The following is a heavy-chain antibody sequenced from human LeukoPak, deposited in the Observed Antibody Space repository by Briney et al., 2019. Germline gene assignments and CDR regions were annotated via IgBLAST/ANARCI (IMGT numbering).Heavy chain of an antibody. J-gene: IGHJ4*02. Sequence: GGSLRLSCAASGFTFSSYAMHWVRQAPGKGLEWVAVISYDGSNKYYADSVKGRFTISRDNSKNTLYLQMNSLRAEDTAVYYCARGDSSSWTYYLDYWGQGTLVTVSS. V-gene: IGHV3-30*04. D-gene: IGHD6-13*01. CDR3: ARGDSSSWTYYLDY. CDR1: GFTFSSYA. CDR2: ISYDGSNK.